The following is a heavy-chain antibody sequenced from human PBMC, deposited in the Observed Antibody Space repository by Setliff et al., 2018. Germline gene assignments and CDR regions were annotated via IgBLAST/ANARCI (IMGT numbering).Heavy chain of an antibody. CDR2: ISGYNGNT. V-gene: IGHV1-18*01. J-gene: IGHJ4*02. Sequence: ASVKVSCKTSGYTFISYGISWVRQAPGQGLEWMGWISGYNGNTDYAQNFQGRVTMTTDTSTSTAHMELRSLRSDDTAVYYCARVPRLEWLLPTFDSWGQGTLVTVSS. CDR3: ARVPRLEWLLPTFDS. D-gene: IGHD3-3*01. CDR1: GYTFISYG.